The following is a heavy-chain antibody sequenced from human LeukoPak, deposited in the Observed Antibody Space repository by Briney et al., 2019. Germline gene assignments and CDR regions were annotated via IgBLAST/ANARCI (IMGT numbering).Heavy chain of an antibody. V-gene: IGHV1-18*01. Sequence: ASVKVSCKASGYTFTTYDISWVRQAPGQGLEWVGWISAYNGNTNYAQKLQGRVTVTTDTSTSTAYMNLTSLRSDDTAVYYCARGFGSGSHGMDVWGQGTTVTVSS. D-gene: IGHD3-10*01. CDR1: GYTFTTYD. J-gene: IGHJ6*02. CDR2: ISAYNGNT. CDR3: ARGFGSGSHGMDV.